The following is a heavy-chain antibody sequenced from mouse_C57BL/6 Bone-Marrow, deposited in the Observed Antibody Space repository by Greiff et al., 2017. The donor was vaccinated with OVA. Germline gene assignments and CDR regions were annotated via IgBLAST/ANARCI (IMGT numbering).Heavy chain of an antibody. CDR2: IDPETGGT. CDR1: GYTFTDYE. Sequence: QVQLQQSGAELVRPGASVTLSCKASGYTFTDYEMHWVKQTPVHGLEWIGAIDPETGGTAYNQKFKGKAILTADKSSSTAYMELRSLTSEDSAVYYCTRSCYYSYYFDCWGRGTTRTGSS. D-gene: IGHD2-3*01. CDR3: TRSCYYSYYFDC. J-gene: IGHJ2*01. V-gene: IGHV1-15*01.